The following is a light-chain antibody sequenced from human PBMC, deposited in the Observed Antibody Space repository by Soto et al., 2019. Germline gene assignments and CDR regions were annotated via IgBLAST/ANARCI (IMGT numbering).Light chain of an antibody. CDR2: GAS. V-gene: IGKV3-15*01. J-gene: IGKJ1*01. CDR3: QQYNKWRT. CDR1: QSVASN. Sequence: EIVLTQSPGTLSLSPGEGTTLYCRASQSVASNYLAWYQQKPGQAPRLLIYGASTRATGIPARISGSGSGTEFTLTISSLQSEDFAVYYCQQYNKWRTFGQGTKVDI.